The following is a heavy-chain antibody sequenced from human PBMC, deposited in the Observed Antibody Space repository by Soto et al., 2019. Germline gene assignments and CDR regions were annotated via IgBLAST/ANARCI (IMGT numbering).Heavy chain of an antibody. D-gene: IGHD2-15*01. J-gene: IGHJ4*02. Sequence: NPSETLSLTCTVSGGSISSYYWSWIRQPPGKGLEWIGYIYYSGSTNYNPSLKSRVTISVDTSKNQFSLKLSSVTAADTAVYYCARDQDLDYWGQGTLVTVSS. CDR2: IYYSGST. V-gene: IGHV4-59*01. CDR3: ARDQDLDY. CDR1: GGSISSYY.